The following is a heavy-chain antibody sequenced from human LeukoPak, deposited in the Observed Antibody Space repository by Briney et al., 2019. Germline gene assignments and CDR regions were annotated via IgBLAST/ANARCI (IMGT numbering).Heavy chain of an antibody. CDR2: IKQDGSEK. J-gene: IGHJ4*02. V-gene: IGHV3-7*01. CDR1: EFTFSSYW. Sequence: GGSLRLSCAASEFTFSSYWMSWVRQAPGKGLEWVANIKQDGSEKYYVDSVKGRFTISRDNAKNSLYLQMNSLRVEDTAVYYCAREARERGGFDYWGQGTLVTVSS. CDR3: AREARERGGFDY. D-gene: IGHD5-24*01.